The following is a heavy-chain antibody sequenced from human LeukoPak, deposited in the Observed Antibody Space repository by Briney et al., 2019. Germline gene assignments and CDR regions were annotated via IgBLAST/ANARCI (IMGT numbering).Heavy chain of an antibody. CDR2: INHSGST. D-gene: IGHD3-10*01. CDR1: GGSFSDYY. V-gene: IGHV4-34*01. Sequence: SETLSLTCAVYGGSFSDYYWSWIRQPPGKGLEWIGEINHSGSTNYNPSLKSRVTISVDTSKNQFSLKLSSVTAADPAVYYCARGRGSGGAADKGWYFDLWGRGTLVTVSS. J-gene: IGHJ2*01. CDR3: ARGRGSGGAADKGWYFDL.